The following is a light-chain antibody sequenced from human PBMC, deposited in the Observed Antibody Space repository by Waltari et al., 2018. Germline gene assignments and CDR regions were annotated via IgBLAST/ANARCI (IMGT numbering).Light chain of an antibody. J-gene: IGLJ3*02. CDR1: SSNIGAVSA. CDR3: QSYDNNLNAWV. Sequence: QSVLTQPPSVSGAPGQTVTISCTGSSSNIGAVSAVHWYQHLPGTAPKVLIYDNINRPSGAPVRFSGSTSGASASLAITGLQAGDEADYYCQSYDNNLNAWVFGGGTKLTVL. V-gene: IGLV1-40*01. CDR2: DNI.